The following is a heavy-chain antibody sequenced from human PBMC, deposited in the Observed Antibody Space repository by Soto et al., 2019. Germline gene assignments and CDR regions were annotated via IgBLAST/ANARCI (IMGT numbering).Heavy chain of an antibody. V-gene: IGHV4-4*02. D-gene: IGHD3-10*01. Sequence: QVQLQESGPGLVKPSGTLSLTCAVSGGSISSSNWWSWVRQPPGKGLEWIGEIYHSGSTNYNPSLKSRVPISVDKSKNQFSLKLSSVTAADTAVYYCARDGAHYYGSGKAGWFDPWGQGTLVTVSS. CDR1: GGSISSSNW. CDR2: IYHSGST. CDR3: ARDGAHYYGSGKAGWFDP. J-gene: IGHJ5*02.